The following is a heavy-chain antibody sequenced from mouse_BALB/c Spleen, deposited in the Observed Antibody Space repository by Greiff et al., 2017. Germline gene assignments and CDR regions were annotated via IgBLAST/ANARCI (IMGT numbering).Heavy chain of an antibody. D-gene: IGHD1-1*02. V-gene: IGHV5-17*02. J-gene: IGHJ4*01. CDR1: GFTFSSFG. Sequence: EVKVVESGGGLVQPGGSRKLSCAASGFTFSSFGMHWVRQAPEKGLEWVAYISSGSSTIYYADTVKGRFTISRDNPKNTLFLQMTSLRSEDTAMYYCARRDDGIYPYAMDYWGQGTSVTVSS. CDR2: ISSGSSTI. CDR3: ARRDDGIYPYAMDY.